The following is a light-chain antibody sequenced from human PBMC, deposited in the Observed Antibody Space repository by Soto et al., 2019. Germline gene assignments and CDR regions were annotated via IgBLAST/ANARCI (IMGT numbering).Light chain of an antibody. CDR2: EVV. CDR1: KNDIGVYDF. Sequence: QSVLTQPPSASGSPGQSVTISCTGTKNDIGVYDFVSWYQHHPGKAPRLIIYEVVQRPSGVPDRFSGSKSGNTASLTVSGLQAGNEADYFSKSYAGSNTNVFGRGTKVTV. J-gene: IGLJ1*01. CDR3: KSYAGSNTNV. V-gene: IGLV2-8*01.